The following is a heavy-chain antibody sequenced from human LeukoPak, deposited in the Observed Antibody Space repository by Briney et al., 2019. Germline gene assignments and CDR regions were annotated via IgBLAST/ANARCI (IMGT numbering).Heavy chain of an antibody. CDR1: GFTFSLYA. CDR3: AKERVVRGVIITPFDY. J-gene: IGHJ4*02. Sequence: GGSLRLSCAASGFTFSLYAMTWVRQAPGKGLEWVSAISGSGGSTYYADSVKGRFTISRDNSKNTLYLQMNSLRAEDTAVYYCAKERVVRGVIITPFDYWGQGTLVTVSS. V-gene: IGHV3-23*01. D-gene: IGHD3-10*01. CDR2: ISGSGGST.